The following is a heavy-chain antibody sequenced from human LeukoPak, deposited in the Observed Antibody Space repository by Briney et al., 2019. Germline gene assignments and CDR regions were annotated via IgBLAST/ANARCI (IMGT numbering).Heavy chain of an antibody. CDR3: ARQRLNYYDSSGPFDY. CDR2: ISSSGSTI. Sequence: GGSLRLSCAASGFTFSSYEMNWVRQAPGKGLEWVSYISSSGSTIYYADSVKGRFTISRDTSRSTLYLQMNSLRAEDTAVYYCARQRLNYYDSSGPFDYWGQGILVTVSS. J-gene: IGHJ4*02. V-gene: IGHV3-48*03. CDR1: GFTFSSYE. D-gene: IGHD3-22*01.